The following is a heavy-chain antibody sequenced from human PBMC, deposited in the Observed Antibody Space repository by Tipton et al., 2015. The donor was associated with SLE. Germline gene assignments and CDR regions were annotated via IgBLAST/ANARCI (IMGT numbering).Heavy chain of an antibody. CDR2: IYYSGST. V-gene: IGHV4-59*11. Sequence: TLSLTCTVSGGSISSHYWSWIRQPPGKGLEWIGYIYYSGSTNYNPSLKSRVTISVDTSKNQFSLKLSSVTAADTAVYYCATGSGAFLGMDVWGQGTTVTVSS. CDR3: ATGSGAFLGMDV. CDR1: GGSISSHY. D-gene: IGHD3-10*01. J-gene: IGHJ6*02.